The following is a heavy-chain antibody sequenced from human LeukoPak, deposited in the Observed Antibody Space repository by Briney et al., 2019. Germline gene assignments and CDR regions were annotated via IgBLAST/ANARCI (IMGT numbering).Heavy chain of an antibody. Sequence: SETLSLTCAVYGGSFSGYYWSWIRQPPGKGLEWIGEINHSGSTNYNPSLESRVTISVDTSKNQFSLKLSSVTAADTAVYYCARDRRLVGFDYWGQGTLVTVSS. V-gene: IGHV4-34*01. CDR1: GGSFSGYY. CDR3: ARDRRLVGFDY. D-gene: IGHD2-15*01. CDR2: INHSGST. J-gene: IGHJ4*02.